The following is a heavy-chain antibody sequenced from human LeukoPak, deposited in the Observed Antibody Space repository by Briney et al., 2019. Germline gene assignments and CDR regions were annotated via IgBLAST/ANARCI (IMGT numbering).Heavy chain of an antibody. CDR1: GYTFTNYY. CDR3: ARRDGYGGRDYFDY. D-gene: IGHD5-18*01. V-gene: IGHV1-46*01. J-gene: IGHJ4*02. Sequence: ASVKVSCKASGYTFTNYYMHWVRQAPGQGLEWMGIINPSGGSTNYAQKFQGRVTITADESTGTAYMELSSLRSEDTAVYYCARRDGYGGRDYFDYWGQGTLVTVSS. CDR2: INPSGGST.